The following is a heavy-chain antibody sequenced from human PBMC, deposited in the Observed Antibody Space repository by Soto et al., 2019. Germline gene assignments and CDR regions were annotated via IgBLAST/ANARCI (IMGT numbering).Heavy chain of an antibody. CDR3: ARQHYDFWSGFALGHFDY. D-gene: IGHD3-3*01. Sequence: QVQLQESGPGLVKPSETLSLTCTVSGGSISSYYWSWIRQPPGKGLEWIGFIYYSGSTNYNPSHKSQVTISVDTYKNQFSLKLRFVTAADTAVYYCARQHYDFWSGFALGHFDYWGQGTLVTVSS. V-gene: IGHV4-59*08. CDR2: IYYSGST. J-gene: IGHJ4*02. CDR1: GGSISSYY.